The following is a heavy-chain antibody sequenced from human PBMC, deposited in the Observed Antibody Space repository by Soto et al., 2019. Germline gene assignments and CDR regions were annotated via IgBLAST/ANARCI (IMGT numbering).Heavy chain of an antibody. CDR2: IIPIFGTA. V-gene: IGHV1-69*01. CDR1: GGTFSSYA. CDR3: ARGAYSYGLDAFDI. D-gene: IGHD5-18*01. Sequence: QVQLVQSGAEVKKPGSSVKVSCKASGGTFSSYAISWVRQAPGQGLEWMGGIIPIFGTANYAQKFQGRVTITEDEYTSTAYMEMRSLRSEDTAVYYCARGAYSYGLDAFDIWGQGTMVTGSS. J-gene: IGHJ3*02.